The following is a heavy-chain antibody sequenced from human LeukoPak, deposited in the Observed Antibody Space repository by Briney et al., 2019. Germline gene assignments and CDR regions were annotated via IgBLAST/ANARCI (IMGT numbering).Heavy chain of an antibody. Sequence: GGSLRLSCAASGFTFSTYSMSWVRQAPGKGLEWVSYISSISSIIYYADSVKGRCTISRDNARNSLYLQMNSLRAEDTAVYYCTRSRPGTEAGQPNFDYWGQGTLVTVSS. J-gene: IGHJ4*02. CDR3: TRSRPGTEAGQPNFDY. CDR1: GFTFSTYS. CDR2: ISSISSII. D-gene: IGHD6-13*01. V-gene: IGHV3-48*01.